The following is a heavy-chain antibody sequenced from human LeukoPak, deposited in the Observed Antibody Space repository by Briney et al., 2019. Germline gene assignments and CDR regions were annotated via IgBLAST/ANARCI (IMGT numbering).Heavy chain of an antibody. D-gene: IGHD4-17*01. V-gene: IGHV3-7*01. Sequence: GGSLRLSCAASGFTFSSYWMSWVRQAPGKGLEWVANIKQDGSEKYYVDSVKGRFTISRDNAKNSLYLQMNSLRDEDTAVYYRARDPHYGDYDGWFDPWGQGTLVTVSS. CDR2: IKQDGSEK. CDR3: ARDPHYGDYDGWFDP. J-gene: IGHJ5*02. CDR1: GFTFSSYW.